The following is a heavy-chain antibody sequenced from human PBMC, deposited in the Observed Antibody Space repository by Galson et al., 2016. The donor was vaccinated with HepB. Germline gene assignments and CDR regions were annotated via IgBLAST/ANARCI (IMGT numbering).Heavy chain of an antibody. CDR1: GFTFSDYC. CDR3: ARGHPVGAARNSYYYYGMDV. D-gene: IGHD1-26*01. CDR2: ISRSASTL. Sequence: SLRLSCAVSGFTFSDYCMSWIRQAPGKGLEWISYISRSASTLYYADSVKGRFTISRDNANNSLYLQMNSLRAEDTAVYYCARGHPVGAARNSYYYYGMDVWGQGTTVTVSS. V-gene: IGHV3-11*01. J-gene: IGHJ6*02.